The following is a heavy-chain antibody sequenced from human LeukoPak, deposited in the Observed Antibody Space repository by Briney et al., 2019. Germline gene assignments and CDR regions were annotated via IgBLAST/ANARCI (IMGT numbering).Heavy chain of an antibody. CDR2: IGYGGNK. D-gene: IGHD2-2*01. V-gene: IGHV3-33*08. CDR3: ARGKTSSWTIDY. Sequence: GGSLRLSCAASGFTFRSYVMSWVRQAPDKGLEGVAIIGYGGNKNYAESVKGRFTISRDTSKNTLFLQMNSLGAEDTAVCYCARGKTSSWTIDYWGQGTLVTVSS. CDR1: GFTFRSYV. J-gene: IGHJ4*02.